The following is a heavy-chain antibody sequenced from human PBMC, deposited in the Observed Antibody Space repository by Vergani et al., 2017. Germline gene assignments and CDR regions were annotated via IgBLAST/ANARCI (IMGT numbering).Heavy chain of an antibody. D-gene: IGHD6-6*01. Sequence: EAQLLESGGGLVQPGGSLRLSCAASGFSFASYAMSWVRQAPGKGLEWVSGISGSGGSTYYADSVKGRFTISRDNSKNTLYLQMNSLRAEDTAVYYCARRGSSRRYYYYYYYMDVWGKGTTVTVSS. CDR2: ISGSGGST. J-gene: IGHJ6*03. V-gene: IGHV3-23*01. CDR1: GFSFASYA. CDR3: ARRGSSRRYYYYYYYMDV.